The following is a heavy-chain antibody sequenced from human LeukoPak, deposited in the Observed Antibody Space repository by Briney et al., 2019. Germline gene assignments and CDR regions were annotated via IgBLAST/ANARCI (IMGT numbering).Heavy chain of an antibody. D-gene: IGHD3-22*01. CDR2: IYPAYSDT. CDR1: GYIFTTYW. V-gene: IGHV5-51*01. Sequence: GESLKISCKGSGYIFTTYWIAWVRQMPGKGLEWMGIIYPAYSDTRYSPSFQGQVTISADKSISTASLQWSSLGASDTAIYYCARYHSNSSGYYALDIWGQETMVTVSS. CDR3: ARYHSNSSGYYALDI. J-gene: IGHJ3*02.